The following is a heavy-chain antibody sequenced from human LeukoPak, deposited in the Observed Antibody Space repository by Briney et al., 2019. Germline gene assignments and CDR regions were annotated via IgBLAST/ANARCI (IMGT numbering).Heavy chain of an antibody. CDR3: AKDQEGGWEDAFDI. V-gene: IGHV3-23*01. D-gene: IGHD1-26*01. J-gene: IGHJ3*02. CDR1: GFTFSSYA. CDR2: ISGSGSGDST. Sequence: PGGSLRLSCAASGFTFSSYAMNWVRQAPGKGLEWVSAISGSGSGDSTYYADSVKGRFTISRDNSKNTLYLQMNSLRADDTAVYYCAKDQEGGWEDAFDIWGQGTMVTVSS.